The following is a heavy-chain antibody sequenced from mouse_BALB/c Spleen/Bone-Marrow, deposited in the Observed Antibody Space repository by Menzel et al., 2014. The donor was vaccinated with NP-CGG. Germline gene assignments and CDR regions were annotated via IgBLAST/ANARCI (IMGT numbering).Heavy chain of an antibody. D-gene: IGHD3-1*01. J-gene: IGHJ2*01. CDR2: IWWDDDK. V-gene: IGHV8-8*01. CDR1: GFSLSTSGMG. Sequence: QVTLKVCGPGILQPSQTLSLTCSFSGFSLSTSGMGVGWIRQRSGKGLEWLANIWWDDDKRYNPALKSRLTISKDTSSNQVFPKNPRVATADTATCYCARMGWANFDYWGQGTPLTVSS. CDR3: ARMGWANFDY.